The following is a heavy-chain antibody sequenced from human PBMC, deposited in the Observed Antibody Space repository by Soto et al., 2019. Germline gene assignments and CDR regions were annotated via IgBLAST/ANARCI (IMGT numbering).Heavy chain of an antibody. V-gene: IGHV1-18*04. D-gene: IGHD1-26*01. CDR1: GYPFPNYG. CDR3: ARGLGQTIGELDY. CDR2: ISVSSGNR. Sequence: QVQLVQSGPEVKKPGASVKVSCKASGYPFPNYGLSWVRQALGQGLEWMGWISVSSGNREYTQKYQDRLIMTTVTSTSSAYMELMSLISDDTAVYYCARGLGQTIGELDYWCQGTLVIVSS. J-gene: IGHJ4*02.